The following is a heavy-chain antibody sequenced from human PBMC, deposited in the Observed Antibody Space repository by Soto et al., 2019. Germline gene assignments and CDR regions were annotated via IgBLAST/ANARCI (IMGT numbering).Heavy chain of an antibody. V-gene: IGHV3-7*05. D-gene: IGHD6-13*01. Sequence: EERLVESGGGLVQPGGSLRLSCAASGFTFSSYWMTWVRQAPGKGLEWVANIKKDESKKSYLDSVRGRFTISRDNAKNSLYLQMDSLTAEDTALYYCARDVSPGSSSWYCDAFDLWGQGTMVTVSS. CDR3: ARDVSPGSSSWYCDAFDL. J-gene: IGHJ3*01. CDR1: GFTFSSYW. CDR2: IKKDESKK.